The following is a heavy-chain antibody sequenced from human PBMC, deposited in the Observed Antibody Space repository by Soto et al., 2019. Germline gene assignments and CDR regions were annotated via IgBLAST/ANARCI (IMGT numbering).Heavy chain of an antibody. CDR3: AKENEETLFSRITMIVVVPKPLDY. D-gene: IGHD3-22*01. V-gene: IGHV3-30*18. CDR2: ISYDGSNK. J-gene: IGHJ4*02. Sequence: GGSLRLSCAASGFTFSSYGMHWVRQAPGKGLEWVAVISYDGSNKYYADSVKGRFTISRDNSKNTLYLQMNSLRAEDTAVYYCAKENEETLFSRITMIVVVPKPLDYWGQGTLVTVSS. CDR1: GFTFSSYG.